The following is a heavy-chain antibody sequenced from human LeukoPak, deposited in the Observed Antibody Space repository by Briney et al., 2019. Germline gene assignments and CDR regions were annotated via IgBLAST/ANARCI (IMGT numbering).Heavy chain of an antibody. J-gene: IGHJ4*02. CDR1: GYTFTSYD. CDR3: ARCRRYSSSWYCAFDY. CDR2: ISAYNGNT. Sequence: ASVKVSCKASGYTFTSYDISWVRQVPGQGLEWMGGISAYNGNTNYAQKLQGRVTMTTDTSTSTAYMELRSLRSDDTAVYYCARCRRYSSSWYCAFDYWGQGTLVTVSS. D-gene: IGHD6-13*01. V-gene: IGHV1-18*01.